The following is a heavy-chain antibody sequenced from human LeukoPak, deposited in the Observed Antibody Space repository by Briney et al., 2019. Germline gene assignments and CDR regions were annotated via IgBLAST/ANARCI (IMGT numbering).Heavy chain of an antibody. CDR3: ARDRSAVAVTFDY. V-gene: IGHV3-21*01. Sequence: PGGSLRLSCAASGFTFSSYRMNWVREAPGKGLEWVSSISSSGTYIYYADSMKDRFTISRDNAKNSLDLQMSSLRAEDTAVYYCARDRSAVAVTFDYWGQGTLVTVSS. CDR2: ISSSGTYI. J-gene: IGHJ4*02. CDR1: GFTFSSYR. D-gene: IGHD6-19*01.